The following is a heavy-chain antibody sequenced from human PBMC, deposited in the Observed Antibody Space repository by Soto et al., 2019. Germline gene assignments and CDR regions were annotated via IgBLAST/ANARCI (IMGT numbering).Heavy chain of an antibody. J-gene: IGHJ6*03. D-gene: IGHD3-3*01. V-gene: IGHV4-34*01. CDR3: AREGVGDFWSGYYRYYYMGV. Sequence: QVLLQQWGAGLLKASETLSLTCAVYGGSFSDNYWSWIRQPPGKGLEWIGEINHSGSTNDNPSLKSRVTISVDTSKSQFSLKLSSVPAADTAVYYCAREGVGDFWSGYYRYYYMGVWGKGTTVTVAS. CDR1: GGSFSDNY. CDR2: INHSGST.